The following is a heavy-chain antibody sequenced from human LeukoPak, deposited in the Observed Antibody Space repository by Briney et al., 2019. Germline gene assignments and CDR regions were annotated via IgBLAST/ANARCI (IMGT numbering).Heavy chain of an antibody. J-gene: IGHJ6*02. CDR2: IYYSGST. CDR3: VRDRDSGTYYYYYGMDV. CDR1: GGSISTYY. D-gene: IGHD1-26*01. Sequence: SETLSLTCTVSGGSISTYYWSWIRQPPGKGLEWIGYIYYSGSTNYNPSLKSRVTISVDTSKNQFSLKLTSVTAADTAVHYCVRDRDSGTYYYYYGMDVWGQGTTVTVSS. V-gene: IGHV4-59*01.